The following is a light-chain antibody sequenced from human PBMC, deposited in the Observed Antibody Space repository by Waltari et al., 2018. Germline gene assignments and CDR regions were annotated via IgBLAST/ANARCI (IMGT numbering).Light chain of an antibody. CDR3: CSYASTSTPRWV. CDR2: EGS. J-gene: IGLJ3*02. CDR1: PSDIGSYNL. V-gene: IGLV2-23*01. Sequence: QSALTQPASVSGSPGQSITISCTATPSDIGSYNLVSWSQQHPGKAPKLIIYEGSKRPSGVSSRFSGSKSGNTASLTISGLQAEDEADYYCCSYASTSTPRWVFGGGTKLTVL.